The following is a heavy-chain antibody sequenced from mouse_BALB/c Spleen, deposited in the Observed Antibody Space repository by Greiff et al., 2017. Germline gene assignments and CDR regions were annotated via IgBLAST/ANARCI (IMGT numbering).Heavy chain of an antibody. CDR3: ARKGTTVVAPFDY. V-gene: IGHV1-7*01. CDR1: GYTFTSYW. CDR2: INPSTGYT. D-gene: IGHD1-1*01. J-gene: IGHJ2*01. Sequence: VQLVESGAELAKPGASVKMSCKASGYTFTSYWMHWVKQRPGQGLEWIGYINPSTGYTEYNQNFKDKATLTADKSSSTAYMQLSSLTSEDTAVYDCARKGTTVVAPFDYWGQGTTLTVSS.